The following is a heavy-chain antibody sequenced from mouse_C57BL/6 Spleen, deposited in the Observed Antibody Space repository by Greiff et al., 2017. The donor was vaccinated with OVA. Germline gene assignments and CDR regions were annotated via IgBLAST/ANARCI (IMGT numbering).Heavy chain of an antibody. V-gene: IGHV1-81*01. Sequence: QVQLQQSGTELVKPGASVKLSCKASGYTFTSYWMHWVKQRPGQGLEWIGEIYPRSGNTYYNEKFKGKATLTADKSSSTAYMELRSLTSEDSAVYCCARRENWEFDYWGQGTTLTVSS. D-gene: IGHD4-1*01. CDR3: ARRENWEFDY. CDR1: GYTFTSYW. CDR2: IYPRSGNT. J-gene: IGHJ2*01.